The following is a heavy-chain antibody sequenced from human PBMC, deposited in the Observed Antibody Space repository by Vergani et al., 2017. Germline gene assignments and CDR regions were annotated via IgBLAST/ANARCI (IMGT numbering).Heavy chain of an antibody. CDR2: IFHSGST. CDR1: GGSISSSY. D-gene: IGHD3-10*01. CDR3: VRELSYYYGSGSDDYNPYYYEGMDV. V-gene: IGHV4-59*01. J-gene: IGHJ6*02. Sequence: HVQLQESGPGLVKPSETLSLTCTVSGGSISSSYWSWIRQPPGKGLEWIGFIFHSGSTNYKPSLKSRVTISIDTSKNQFSLKLSSVTAADTAVYYCVRELSYYYGSGSDDYNPYYYEGMDVWGPGTTVTVSS.